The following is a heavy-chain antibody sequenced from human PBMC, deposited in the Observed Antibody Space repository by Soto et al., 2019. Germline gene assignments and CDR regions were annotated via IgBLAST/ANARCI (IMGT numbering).Heavy chain of an antibody. V-gene: IGHV3-7*01. D-gene: IGHD6-13*01. CDR3: ARDRFSWGYYFDY. CDR1: GFTFSSYW. J-gene: IGHJ4*02. CDR2: IKQDGSEK. Sequence: GGSLRLSCAASGFTFSSYWMSWVRQAPGKGLEWVANIKQDGSEKYYVDSVKGRFTISRDNAKNSLYLQMNSLRAEDTAVYYCARDRFSWGYYFDYWGQGTLVTVSS.